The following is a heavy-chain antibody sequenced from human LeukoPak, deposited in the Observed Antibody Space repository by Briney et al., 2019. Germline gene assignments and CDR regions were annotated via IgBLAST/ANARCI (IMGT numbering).Heavy chain of an antibody. CDR2: IYTSGST. D-gene: IGHD3-10*01. J-gene: IGHJ4*02. Sequence: SQTLSLTCTVSGGSISSGSYYWSWIRQPAGKGLEWIGRIYTSGSTNYNPSLKSRVTISVDTSKNQFSLKLSSVTAADTAVYYCARDLDYYGSGSGFDYWGQGTLVTVSS. CDR3: ARDLDYYGSGSGFDY. CDR1: GGSISSGSYY. V-gene: IGHV4-61*02.